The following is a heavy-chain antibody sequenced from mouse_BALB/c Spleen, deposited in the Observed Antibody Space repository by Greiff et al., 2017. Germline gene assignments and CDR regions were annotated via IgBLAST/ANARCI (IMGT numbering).Heavy chain of an antibody. V-gene: IGHV5-17*02. Sequence: DVQLVESGGGLVQPGGSRKLSCAASGFTFSSFGMHWVRQAPEKGLEWVAYISSGSSTIYYADTVKGRFTISRDNPKNTLFLQMTSLRSEDTAMYYCALYYGDYSFAYWGQGTMVTVSA. CDR1: GFTFSSFG. J-gene: IGHJ3*01. CDR2: ISSGSSTI. D-gene: IGHD2-13*01. CDR3: ALYYGDYSFAY.